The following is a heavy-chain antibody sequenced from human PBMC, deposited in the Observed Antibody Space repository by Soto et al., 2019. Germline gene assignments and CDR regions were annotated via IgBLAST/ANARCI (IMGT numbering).Heavy chain of an antibody. CDR3: ARVAALARPYYYGMDV. CDR1: GYTLTGYY. D-gene: IGHD2-2*01. CDR2: INPNSGGT. V-gene: IGHV1-2*04. J-gene: IGHJ6*02. Sequence: ASVKVSCKASGYTLTGYYMHWVRQAPGQGLEWMGWINPNSGGTNYAQNFQGWVTMTRDTSISTAYMELSRLRTEDTAVYYCARVAALARPYYYGMDVWGQGTTVTVSS.